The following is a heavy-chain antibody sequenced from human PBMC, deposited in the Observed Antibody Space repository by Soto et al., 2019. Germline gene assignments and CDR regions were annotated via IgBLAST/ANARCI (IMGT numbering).Heavy chain of an antibody. J-gene: IGHJ4*02. CDR3: ARDYYDSSGYLAFLDY. Sequence: EVQLVESGGGLVKPGGSLRLSCAASGFTFSSYSMNWVRQAPGKGLEWVSSISSSSSYIYYADSVKGRFTISRDNAKNSLYLQMNRLRAEDTAVYYCARDYYDSSGYLAFLDYWGQGTLVTVSS. V-gene: IGHV3-21*01. CDR1: GFTFSSYS. D-gene: IGHD3-22*01. CDR2: ISSSSSYI.